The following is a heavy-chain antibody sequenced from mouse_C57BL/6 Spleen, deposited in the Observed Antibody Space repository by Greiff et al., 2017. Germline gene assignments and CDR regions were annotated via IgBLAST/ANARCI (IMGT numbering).Heavy chain of an antibody. CDR2: IYPGSGNT. V-gene: IGHV1-66*01. J-gene: IGHJ3*01. D-gene: IGHD2-4*01. CDR1: GYSFTSYY. Sequence: VRLMESGPELVKPGASVKISCKASGYSFTSYYIHWVKQRPGQGLEWIGWIYPGSGNTKYNEKFKGKATLTADTSSSTAYMQLSSLTSEDSAVYYCAYDYDEGFAYWGQGTLVTVSA. CDR3: AYDYDEGFAY.